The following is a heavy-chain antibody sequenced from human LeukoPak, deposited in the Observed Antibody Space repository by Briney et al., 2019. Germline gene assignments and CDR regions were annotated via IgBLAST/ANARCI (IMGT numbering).Heavy chain of an antibody. CDR1: GYTLTELS. D-gene: IGHD3-10*01. CDR3: TTDIHVRGVITPPFDY. J-gene: IGHJ4*02. CDR2: FDPEDGET. Sequence: ASVKVSCKVSGYTLTELSMHWVRQAPGKGLEWMGGFDPEDGETIYAQKFQGRVTMTEDTSTDTAYMELSSLRSEDTAMYYCTTDIHVRGVITPPFDYWGQGTLVTVSS. V-gene: IGHV1-24*01.